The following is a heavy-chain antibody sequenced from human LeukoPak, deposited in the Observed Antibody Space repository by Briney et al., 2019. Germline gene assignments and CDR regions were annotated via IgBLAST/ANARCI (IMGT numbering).Heavy chain of an antibody. V-gene: IGHV1-2*02. CDR3: ARSLFVAFTH. D-gene: IGHD2-21*01. Sequence: VASVKVSCKASGYTFTDHSIHWVRQAPGQGLEWMGYIDPSNDDTNYAPKFHGRVTMTGDTSIRTAYMELSRLKSGDTAVYYCARSLFVAFTHWGQGTLVTVSS. CDR2: IDPSNDDT. J-gene: IGHJ4*02. CDR1: GYTFTDHS.